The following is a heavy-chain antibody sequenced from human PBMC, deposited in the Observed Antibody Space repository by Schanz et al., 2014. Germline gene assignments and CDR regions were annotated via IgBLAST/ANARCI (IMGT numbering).Heavy chain of an antibody. Sequence: EVQLLESGGGLVQPGGSLRLSCAASGFTFSNYNMNWVRQAPGKGLEWVSRLNFDETYTSYADSVKGRFTISRDNAKNTVYLQMTSLRVEDTAVYYCARGGADSAMAHEYWGRGTLVTVSS. CDR2: LNFDETYT. J-gene: IGHJ4*02. CDR3: ARGGADSAMAHEY. CDR1: GFTFSNYN. V-gene: IGHV3-74*02. D-gene: IGHD5-18*01.